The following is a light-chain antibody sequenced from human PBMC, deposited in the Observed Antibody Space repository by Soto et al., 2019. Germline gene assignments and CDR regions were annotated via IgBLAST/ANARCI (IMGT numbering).Light chain of an antibody. CDR2: EVS. CDR1: SSDVGGYNY. V-gene: IGLV2-14*01. CDR3: SSFTSSGAQV. J-gene: IGLJ1*01. Sequence: QSALTQPASVSGSPGQSITISCTGNSSDVGGYNYVSWYQQHPGKAPKLMIYEVSNRPSGISNRFSGSKSGNTASLAISGLKAEDEADYYCSSFTSSGAQVFGAGTKLTVL.